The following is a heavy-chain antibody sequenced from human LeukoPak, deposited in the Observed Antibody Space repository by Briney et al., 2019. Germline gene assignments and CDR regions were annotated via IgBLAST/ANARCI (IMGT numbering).Heavy chain of an antibody. CDR2: IIPIFGTA. V-gene: IGHV1-69*05. CDR3: ARGAGYYSASLGDYYYYMDV. J-gene: IGHJ6*03. D-gene: IGHD3-3*01. Sequence: SVKVSCKASGGTFSSYAISWVRQAPGQGLEWIGGIIPIFGTANYAQKFQGRVTITTDESTSTAYMELSSLRSEDTAVYYCARGAGYYSASLGDYYYYMDVWGKGTTVTVSS. CDR1: GGTFSSYA.